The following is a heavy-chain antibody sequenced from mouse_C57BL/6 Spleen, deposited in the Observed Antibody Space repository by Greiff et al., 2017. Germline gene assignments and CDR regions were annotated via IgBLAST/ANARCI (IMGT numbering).Heavy chain of an antibody. Sequence: VQLQQSGAELVKPGASVKISCKASGYAFSSYWMNWVKQRPGKGLEWIGQIYPGDGDTNYNGKFKGKATLTADKSSSTAYMQLSSLTSEDSAVYFCARWDTTVGGSFDYWGQGTTLTVSS. D-gene: IGHD1-1*01. CDR1: GYAFSSYW. CDR3: ARWDTTVGGSFDY. J-gene: IGHJ2*01. V-gene: IGHV1-80*01. CDR2: IYPGDGDT.